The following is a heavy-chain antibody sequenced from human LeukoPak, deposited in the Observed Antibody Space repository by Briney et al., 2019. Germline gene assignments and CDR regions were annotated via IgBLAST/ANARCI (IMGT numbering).Heavy chain of an antibody. CDR1: GGSISSYY. J-gene: IGHJ3*02. CDR3: AREGYGSGPQPNDFDI. V-gene: IGHV4-59*12. CDR2: IFYTGST. D-gene: IGHD3-10*01. Sequence: SETLSLTCGVSGGSISSYYWSWIRQPPGKGLEWIGYIFYTGSTNYNPSLKSRVTISIDTSKNQFSLKLSSLTAADTAVYYCAREGYGSGPQPNDFDIWGQGTPVTVSS.